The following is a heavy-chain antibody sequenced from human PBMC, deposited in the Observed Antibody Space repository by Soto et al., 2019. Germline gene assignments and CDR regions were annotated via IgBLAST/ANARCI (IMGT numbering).Heavy chain of an antibody. CDR2: ISAYNGNT. V-gene: IGHV1-18*01. J-gene: IGHJ6*02. D-gene: IGHD5-18*01. CDR1: GYTFTSYG. Sequence: QVQLVQSGAEVKKPGDSVKVACKASGYTFTSYGISWVRQAPGQGLEWMGWISAYNGNTNYAQKLQGRVTMTTDTCTSTAYMELRSLRSDDTAVYYCARDKGGWGAMVRGLYYYYGMDVWGQGTTVTVSS. CDR3: ARDKGGWGAMVRGLYYYYGMDV.